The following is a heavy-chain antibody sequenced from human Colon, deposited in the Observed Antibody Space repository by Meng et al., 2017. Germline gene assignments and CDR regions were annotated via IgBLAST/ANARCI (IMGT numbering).Heavy chain of an antibody. D-gene: IGHD2-21*02. Sequence: EVQLVEAGGGLVQSGGSLRLSCAASGFDFNSYARSWVRQVPGKGLEWVASISGSGGVRYYADSVKGRFTISRDNSKDTLYLQLNNLRAADTAIYYCANAPNLATALDSWGQGTLVTVSS. V-gene: IGHV3-23*04. CDR3: ANAPNLATALDS. J-gene: IGHJ4*02. CDR2: ISGSGGVR. CDR1: GFDFNSYA.